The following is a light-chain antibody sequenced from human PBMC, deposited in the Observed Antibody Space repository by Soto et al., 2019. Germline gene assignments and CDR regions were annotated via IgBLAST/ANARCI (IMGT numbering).Light chain of an antibody. CDR3: SSYTTSSTYV. V-gene: IGLV2-14*01. Sequence: QSALTQPASVSGSPGQSITISCTGTSSDVCGYNFVSWYQQHPGKAPKLMIYEVSNRPSGVSSRFSGSKSGNTASLTISGLQAEDEADYSCSSYTTSSTYVFGTGTKLTVL. CDR2: EVS. J-gene: IGLJ1*01. CDR1: SSDVCGYNF.